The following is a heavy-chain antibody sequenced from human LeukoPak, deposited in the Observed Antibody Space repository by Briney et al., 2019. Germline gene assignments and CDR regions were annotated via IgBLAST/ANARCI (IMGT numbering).Heavy chain of an antibody. CDR3: ARDYYGSGSYHKTPPVL. CDR2: ISSSSSYI. Sequence: GGSLRLSCAASGFTFSSYSMNWVRQAPGKGLEWVSSISSSSSYIYYADSVKGRFTISRDNAKNSLYLQMNSLRAEDTAVYYCARDYYGSGSYHKTPPVLWGQGTLVTVSS. CDR1: GFTFSSYS. J-gene: IGHJ4*02. V-gene: IGHV3-21*01. D-gene: IGHD3-10*01.